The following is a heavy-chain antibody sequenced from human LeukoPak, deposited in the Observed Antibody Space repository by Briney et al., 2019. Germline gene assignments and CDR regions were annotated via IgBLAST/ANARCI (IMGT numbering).Heavy chain of an antibody. CDR1: GFTVADYL. V-gene: IGHV3-23*01. CDR3: AKVLYSVNNFNMIFDK. Sequence: GGSLRLSCSASGFTVADYLINWVRQTPGGALQWVATVGGSDDTTYYTDSVRGRFAISRDNFKNTVSLQMNSLRVEDTAVYYCAKVLYSVNNFNMIFDKWGRETWSPSPQ. J-gene: IGHJ4*02. CDR2: VGGSDDTT. D-gene: IGHD1-1*01.